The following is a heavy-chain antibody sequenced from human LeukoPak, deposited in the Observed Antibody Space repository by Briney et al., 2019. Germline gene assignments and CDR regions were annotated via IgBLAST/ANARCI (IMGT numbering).Heavy chain of an antibody. V-gene: IGHV1-69*01. CDR2: IIPIFGTA. Sequence: SVKVSCKASGGTFSSYAISWVRQAPGHGLEWMGGIIPIFGTANYAQKFQGRVTITAGESTSTAYMELSSLRSEDTAVYYCARDRGSSSSPFDYWGQGTLVTVSS. CDR1: GGTFSSYA. CDR3: ARDRGSSSSPFDY. J-gene: IGHJ4*02. D-gene: IGHD6-6*01.